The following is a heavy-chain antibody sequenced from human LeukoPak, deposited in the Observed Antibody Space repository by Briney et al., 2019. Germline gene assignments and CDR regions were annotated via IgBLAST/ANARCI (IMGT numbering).Heavy chain of an antibody. D-gene: IGHD7-27*01. CDR1: GGSFSGYY. CDR3: ARPGPNWFDP. V-gene: IGHV4-34*01. CDR2: INHSGST. J-gene: IGHJ5*02. Sequence: SETLSLTCAVHGGSFSGYYWSWIRQPPGKGLEWIGEINHSGSTNYNPSLKSRVTISVDTSKNQFSLKLSSVTAADTAVYYCARPGPNWFDPWGQGTLVTVSS.